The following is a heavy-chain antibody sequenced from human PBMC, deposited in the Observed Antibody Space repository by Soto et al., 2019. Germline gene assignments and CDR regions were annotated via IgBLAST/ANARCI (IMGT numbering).Heavy chain of an antibody. J-gene: IGHJ5*02. D-gene: IGHD6-13*01. CDR1: GYFISSGYY. CDR2: MFHSGST. Sequence: SETLSLTCAVSGYFISSGYYWGWIRQPPGKGLEWIGSMFHSGSTYYNPSLKSRVTISVDTSKNQFSLKLSSVTAADTAVYYCARLRRQQLVLGWFDPWGQGTLVTVSS. CDR3: ARLRRQQLVLGWFDP. V-gene: IGHV4-38-2*01.